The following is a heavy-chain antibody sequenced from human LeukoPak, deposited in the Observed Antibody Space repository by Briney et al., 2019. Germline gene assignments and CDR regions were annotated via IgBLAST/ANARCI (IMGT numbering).Heavy chain of an antibody. CDR2: ISGSGGST. D-gene: IGHD4-23*01. CDR1: GFTFSSYE. CDR3: AKDYTYGGGFDY. J-gene: IGHJ4*02. Sequence: PGGSLRLSCAASGFTFSSYEMNWVRQAPGKGLEWVSAISGSGGSTYYADSVKGRFTISRDNSKNTLYLQMNSLRAEDTAVYYCAKDYTYGGGFDYWGQGTLVTVSS. V-gene: IGHV3-23*01.